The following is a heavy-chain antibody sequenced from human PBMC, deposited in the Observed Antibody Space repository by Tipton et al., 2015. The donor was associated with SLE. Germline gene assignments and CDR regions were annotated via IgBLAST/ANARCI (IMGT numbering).Heavy chain of an antibody. D-gene: IGHD2-21*02. J-gene: IGHJ6*02. CDR1: GGSISSNY. V-gene: IGHV4-59*08. CDR2: ISYGGGT. Sequence: TLSLTCSVSGGSISSNYWIWIRQPPGKGLEWIGYISYGGGTNYNPSPKSRVTISVDTAKNQFSLKLTSVTAADTALYYCARGMVTWRGAIVGVDVWGQGTTVNVSS. CDR3: ARGMVTWRGAIVGVDV.